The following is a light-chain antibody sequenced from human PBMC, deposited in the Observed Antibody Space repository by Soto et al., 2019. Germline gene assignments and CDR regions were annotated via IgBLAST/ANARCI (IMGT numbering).Light chain of an antibody. CDR3: RQYYTTPVT. CDR1: QSLLH. CDR2: WAS. V-gene: IGKV4-1*01. J-gene: IGKJ1*01. Sequence: DIVMTQSPDSLAVSLGERATINCKSSQSLLHLAWYQQKPGQPPKLLIYWASTRESGVPDRFSGSASGTDFTLTISSLQAEDVAVYYWRQYYTTPVTFGQGTKVELK.